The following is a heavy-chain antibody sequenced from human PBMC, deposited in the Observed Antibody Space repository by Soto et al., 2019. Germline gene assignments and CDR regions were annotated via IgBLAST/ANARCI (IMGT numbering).Heavy chain of an antibody. Sequence: QVQLQESGPGLVKPSETLSLTCTVSGGSISSYYWSWIRQPPGKGLEWIGYIYYSGSTNYNPSLKSRVTISVDTSKNQFSLKLSSVTAADTAVYYCARGPGYDSSGYPSWGQGTLVTVSS. CDR1: GGSISSYY. CDR2: IYYSGST. D-gene: IGHD3-22*01. CDR3: ARGPGYDSSGYPS. J-gene: IGHJ4*02. V-gene: IGHV4-59*01.